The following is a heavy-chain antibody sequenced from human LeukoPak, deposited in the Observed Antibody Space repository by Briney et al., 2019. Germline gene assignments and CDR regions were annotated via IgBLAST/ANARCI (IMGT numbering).Heavy chain of an antibody. Sequence: PGGSLRLSCAASGFTFSSYAMSWVRQAPGKGLEWVSSITLSGTYMFYEDSVKGRFTISRDNAKNLLFLQMNSLRGEDTAVYYCARIAVGVRRLGGVEGQLDDDYWGQGTLVTVSS. J-gene: IGHJ4*02. CDR1: GFTFSSYA. D-gene: IGHD6-19*01. CDR3: ARIAVGVRRLGGVEGQLDDDY. CDR2: ITLSGTYM. V-gene: IGHV3-21*01.